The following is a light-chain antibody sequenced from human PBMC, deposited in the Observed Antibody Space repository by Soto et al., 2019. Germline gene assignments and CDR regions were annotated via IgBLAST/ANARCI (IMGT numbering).Light chain of an antibody. Sequence: QSALTQPRSVSGSPGQSVTISCTGTSSDVGGYNYVSWYQEQPGKAPKLMTYDVSKRPSGVPDRFSGSKSGNTASLTISGLQAEDDADYYCCSYAGSYYYVFGTVTKGTV. CDR3: CSYAGSYYYV. CDR2: DVS. J-gene: IGLJ1*01. CDR1: SSDVGGYNY. V-gene: IGLV2-11*01.